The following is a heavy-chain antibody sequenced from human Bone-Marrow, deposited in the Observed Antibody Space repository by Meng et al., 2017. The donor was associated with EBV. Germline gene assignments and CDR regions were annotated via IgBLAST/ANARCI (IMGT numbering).Heavy chain of an antibody. D-gene: IGHD6-6*01. CDR2: IYDGGTT. Sequence: VQPQEPGPGLVKPSETLSLTCTVSGASVSGGTFHWSWIRQPPGKELEWIGYIYDGGTTIYNPSLKSRVTIFLDTSRNQFSLGLRSVTTADTAVYYCAKSSSSTPGVVDSWGQGTLVTVSS. J-gene: IGHJ4*02. V-gene: IGHV4-61*01. CDR1: GASVSGGTFH. CDR3: AKSSSSTPGVVDS.